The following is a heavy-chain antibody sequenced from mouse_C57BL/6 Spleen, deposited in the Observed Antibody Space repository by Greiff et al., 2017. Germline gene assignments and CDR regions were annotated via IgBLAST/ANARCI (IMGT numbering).Heavy chain of an antibody. D-gene: IGHD1-1*01. CDR1: GYTFTSYW. V-gene: IGHV1-64*01. CDR3: PFTTRDYYAMDY. CDR2: IHPISGST. J-gene: IGHJ4*01. Sequence: QFQLQQPGAELVKPGASVKLSCKASGYTFTSYWMHWVKQRPGQGLEWIGMIHPISGSTNYNEKFKSKSTLTVDKSSSTAYMQLSSLTSEDSAVYYCPFTTRDYYAMDYWGQGTSVTVSS.